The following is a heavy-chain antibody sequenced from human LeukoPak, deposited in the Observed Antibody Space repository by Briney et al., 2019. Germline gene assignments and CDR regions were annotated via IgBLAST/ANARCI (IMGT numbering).Heavy chain of an antibody. D-gene: IGHD3-16*02. Sequence: SETLSLTCTVSGGSISSGDYYWSWIRQPPGKGLEWIGYIYYSGSTNYNPSLKSRVTISVDTSKNQFSLKLSSVTAADTAVYYCARSGRGGYRNAFDIWGQGTMVTVSS. CDR1: GGSISSGDYY. J-gene: IGHJ3*02. CDR3: ARSGRGGYRNAFDI. CDR2: IYYSGST. V-gene: IGHV4-61*08.